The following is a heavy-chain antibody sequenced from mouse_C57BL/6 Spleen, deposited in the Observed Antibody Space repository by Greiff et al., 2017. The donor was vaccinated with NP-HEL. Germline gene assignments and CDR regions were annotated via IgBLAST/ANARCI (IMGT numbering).Heavy chain of an antibody. CDR1: GFTFSSYG. CDR3: ARHDPLPYYFDY. J-gene: IGHJ2*01. CDR2: ISSGGSYT. D-gene: IGHD2-10*01. V-gene: IGHV5-6*01. Sequence: DVQLVESGGDLVKPGGSLKLSCAASGFTFSSYGMSWVRQTPDKRLEWVATISSGGSYTYYPDSVKGRFTISRDNAKNTLYLQMSSLKSEDTAMYYCARHDPLPYYFDYWGQGTTLTVSS.